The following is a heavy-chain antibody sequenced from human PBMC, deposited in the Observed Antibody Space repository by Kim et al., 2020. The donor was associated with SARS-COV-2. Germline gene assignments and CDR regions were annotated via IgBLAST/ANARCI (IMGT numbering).Heavy chain of an antibody. Sequence: ASVKVSCKASGYTFTSYAMHWVRQAPGQRLEWMGWINAGNGNTKYSQKFQGRVTITRDTSASTAYMELSSLRSEDTAVYYCARSHDLGFGFDYWGQGTLVTVSS. CDR2: INAGNGNT. CDR3: ARSHDLGFGFDY. CDR1: GYTFTSYA. V-gene: IGHV1-3*01. D-gene: IGHD3-3*01. J-gene: IGHJ4*02.